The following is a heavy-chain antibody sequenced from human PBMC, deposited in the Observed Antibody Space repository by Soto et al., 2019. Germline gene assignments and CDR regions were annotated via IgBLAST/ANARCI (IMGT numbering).Heavy chain of an antibody. J-gene: IGHJ6*02. CDR3: AIVPVVTPDYYYYGMDV. CDR2: ISGSGGST. D-gene: IGHD4-4*01. Sequence: PGGSLRLSCAASGFTFSSYAMSWVRQAPGKGLEWVPAISGSGGSTYYADSVKGRFTISRDNSKNTLYLQMNSLRAEDTAVYYYAIVPVVTPDYYYYGMDVRGQGTTVPXSS. CDR1: GFTFSSYA. V-gene: IGHV3-23*01.